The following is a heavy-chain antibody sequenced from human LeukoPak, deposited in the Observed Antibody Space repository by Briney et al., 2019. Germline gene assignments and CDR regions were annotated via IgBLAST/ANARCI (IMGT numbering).Heavy chain of an antibody. CDR3: ARDPAFGAFDI. D-gene: IGHD3-10*01. CDR2: INPPGSEV. CDR1: GFNFSDYW. J-gene: IGHJ3*02. Sequence: GGSLRLSYAASGFNFSDYWMTWVRQAPGKGLEWVAIINPPGSEVWYVDSVKGRFTISRDNAKNSQYLQMNSLRAEDTGLYYCARDPAFGAFDIWGQGTVVTVSS. V-gene: IGHV3-7*01.